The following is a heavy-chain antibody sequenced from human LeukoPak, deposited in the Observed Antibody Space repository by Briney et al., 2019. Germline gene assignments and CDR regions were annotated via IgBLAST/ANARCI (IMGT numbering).Heavy chain of an antibody. CDR3: VKAVGAKGDYYYYYGMDV. J-gene: IGHJ6*02. Sequence: GGSLRLSCAASGFSFSSYSMNWVRQAPGKGLEYVSAISSNGGSTYYADSVKGRFTISRDNSKNTLYLQMSSLRAEDTAVYYCVKAVGAKGDYYYYYGMDVWGQGTTVTVSS. CDR2: ISSNGGST. CDR1: GFSFSSYS. D-gene: IGHD1-26*01. V-gene: IGHV3-64D*09.